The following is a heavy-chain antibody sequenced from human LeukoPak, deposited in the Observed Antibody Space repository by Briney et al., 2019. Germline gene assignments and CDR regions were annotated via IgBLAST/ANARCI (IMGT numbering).Heavy chain of an antibody. V-gene: IGHV1-69*06. CDR1: GGTFSSYA. Sequence: SVKVSCKASGGTFSSYATSWVRQAPGQGLEWMGGIIPIFGTANYAQKFQGRVTITADKSTSTAYMELSSLRSEDTAVYYCASELYDILTGTFDYWGQGTLVTVSS. CDR2: IIPIFGTA. CDR3: ASELYDILTGTFDY. J-gene: IGHJ4*02. D-gene: IGHD3-9*01.